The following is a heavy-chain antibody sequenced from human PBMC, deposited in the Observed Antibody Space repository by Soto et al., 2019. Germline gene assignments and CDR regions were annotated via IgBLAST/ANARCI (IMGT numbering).Heavy chain of an antibody. CDR1: GFTFSIYW. CDR3: ARGGFSGSGSYIQGDY. CDR2: IKSDGSSI. Sequence: EVQLVESGGGLVQPGGSLRLSCAASGFTFSIYWMHWVRQAPGKGLVWVSRIKSDGSSISYADSVKGRFTISRDNARNTLYLQMNSLRAEDTAVYYCARGGFSGSGSYIQGDYWGQGTLVTVSS. D-gene: IGHD3-10*01. J-gene: IGHJ4*02. V-gene: IGHV3-74*01.